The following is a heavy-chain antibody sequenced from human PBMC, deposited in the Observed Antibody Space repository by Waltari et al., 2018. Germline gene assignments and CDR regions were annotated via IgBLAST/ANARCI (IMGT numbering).Heavy chain of an antibody. V-gene: IGHV3-7*03. CDR3: AKMGAGRAPDY. J-gene: IGHJ4*02. CDR2: MKPDGSDK. CDR1: EFSFNTYW. Sequence: EVQLVESGGDLVQPGGSLRLSCSASEFSFNTYWMAWFRQAPGKGRGWVATMKPDGSDKYYVDSVRGRFAISRDNAKNLLYLQMNSLRAEDTAIFYCAKMGAGRAPDYWGQGTLVTVSS. D-gene: IGHD3-16*01.